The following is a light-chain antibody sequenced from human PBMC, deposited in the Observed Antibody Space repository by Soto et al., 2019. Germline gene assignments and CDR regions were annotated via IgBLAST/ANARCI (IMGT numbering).Light chain of an antibody. Sequence: DIQMTQSPSTLSASVGDRVTITCRASETISSWLAWYRQKPGKAPELLIYDASTLESGVPSRFSGSGSGTDFTLTISSLQPNDLSTYYCQQYYTYPWTFGQGTKVEVK. CDR3: QQYYTYPWT. J-gene: IGKJ1*01. CDR2: DAS. V-gene: IGKV1-5*01. CDR1: ETISSW.